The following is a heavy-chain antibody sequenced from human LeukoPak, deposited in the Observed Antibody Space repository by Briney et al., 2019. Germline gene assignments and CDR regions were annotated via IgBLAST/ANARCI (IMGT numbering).Heavy chain of an antibody. J-gene: IGHJ4*02. CDR1: GFTFSSYA. CDR2: ISGSGGST. V-gene: IGHV3-23*01. Sequence: GGSLRLSCAASGFTFSSYAMSWVRQAPGKGLEWVSAISGSGGSTYYADSVKGRFTIPRDNSKNTLYLQMNSLRAEDTAVYYCAKDRSSGYVRVLDYWGQGTLVTVSS. D-gene: IGHD3-10*02. CDR3: AKDRSSGYVRVLDY.